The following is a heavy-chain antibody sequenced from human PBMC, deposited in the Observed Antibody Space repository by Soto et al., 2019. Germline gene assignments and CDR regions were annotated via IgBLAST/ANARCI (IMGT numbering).Heavy chain of an antibody. Sequence: QVQLVQSGAEVKQPGASLKVSCKASGYTFTSYDINWVRQATGQGLEWMGWMNPNSGHTGYAQKFQGRVTMTRNTSISTAYMELSSLRSEDTAVYYCAITNLRFGEHHYGGQGTLVTVSS. J-gene: IGHJ4*02. CDR3: AITNLRFGEHHY. D-gene: IGHD3-10*01. CDR2: MNPNSGHT. CDR1: GYTFTSYD. V-gene: IGHV1-8*01.